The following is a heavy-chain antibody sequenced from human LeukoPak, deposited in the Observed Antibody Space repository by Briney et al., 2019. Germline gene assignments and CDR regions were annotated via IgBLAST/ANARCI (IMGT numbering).Heavy chain of an antibody. J-gene: IGHJ4*02. V-gene: IGHV3-7*01. D-gene: IGHD5-12*01. Sequence: GGSLRLSCAASGFTFSDYAMDWVRQAPGKGLEWVAQINQDGSEEYYMDSVKARFTISRDNAKNSVFLQMNSLRAEDTAVYYCVRDGGVSGYDLLDYWGQGTLVTVSS. CDR1: GFTFSDYA. CDR3: VRDGGVSGYDLLDY. CDR2: INQDGSEE.